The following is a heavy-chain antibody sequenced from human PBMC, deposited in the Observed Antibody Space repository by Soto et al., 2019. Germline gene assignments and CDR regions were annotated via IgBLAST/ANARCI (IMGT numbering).Heavy chain of an antibody. CDR1: GFSFNSYP. CDR3: AKLGGVYVRPEDF. V-gene: IGHV3-30*01. D-gene: IGHD5-12*01. Sequence: QVQLVESGGGVVQPGGSLRLSCAASGFSFNSYPMHWVRQAPGKGLEWVGLISYDGSNEYYADSVEGRFTISRDNSNYTVSLQMNSLIPEDTAMYYCAKLGGVYVRPEDFWGQGALVIVSS. CDR2: ISYDGSNE. J-gene: IGHJ4*02.